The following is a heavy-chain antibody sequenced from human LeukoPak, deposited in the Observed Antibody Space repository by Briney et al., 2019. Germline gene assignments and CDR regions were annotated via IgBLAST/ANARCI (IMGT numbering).Heavy chain of an antibody. CDR1: GFTFGSYG. J-gene: IGHJ4*02. CDR3: AKPRSLNMVGGAVDY. Sequence: GGSLRLSCAASGFTFGSYGIHWVRQAPGKGLEWVAFIRYDGSNTYYADSVKGRFTFSRDNSMNTLYLQMNSLRAEDTAVYYCAKPRSLNMVGGAVDYWGQGTLVTVSS. CDR2: IRYDGSNT. V-gene: IGHV3-30*02. D-gene: IGHD2-15*01.